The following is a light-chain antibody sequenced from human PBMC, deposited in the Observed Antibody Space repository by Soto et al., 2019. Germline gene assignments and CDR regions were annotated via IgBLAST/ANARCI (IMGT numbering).Light chain of an antibody. CDR2: GAS. CDR1: QSVSSSY. V-gene: IGKV3-20*01. J-gene: IGKJ1*01. CDR3: QQYNGWWT. Sequence: EIVLTQSPCTVSLSPGERATLSCRASQSVSSSYLAWYQQKPGQAPRLLIYGASSRATGIPARFSGSGSGTEFTLTISSLQPDDFATYYCQQYNGWWTFDQGTKVDI.